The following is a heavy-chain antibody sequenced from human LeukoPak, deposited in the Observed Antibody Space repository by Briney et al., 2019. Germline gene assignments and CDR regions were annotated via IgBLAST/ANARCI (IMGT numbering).Heavy chain of an antibody. CDR3: ARGRGTTMVRGVITNYFDL. D-gene: IGHD3-10*01. J-gene: IGHJ2*01. V-gene: IGHV1-2*02. CDR1: GYTFTGYY. CDR2: IDPNSGGT. Sequence: ASVKVSCKASGYTFTGYYMHWVRQAPGQGLEWMGWIDPNSGGTNYAQKFLGSVTMTGDTSINTAFMELSRLRSDDTAIYYCARGRGTTMVRGVITNYFDLWGRGSLVTVSS.